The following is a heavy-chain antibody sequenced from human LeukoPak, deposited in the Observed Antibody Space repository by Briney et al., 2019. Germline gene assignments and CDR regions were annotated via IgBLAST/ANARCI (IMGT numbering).Heavy chain of an antibody. V-gene: IGHV1-3*01. J-gene: IGHJ4*02. CDR1: GCTFTNYV. CDR3: ARDPAPDYFDY. Sequence: ASVKVSCKASGCTFTNYVMHWVRQAPGQRLEWMGWINAGNGNTKYSRKFQGRVTFTRDTSASTAYMELSSLRSEDTAVYYCARDPAPDYFDYWGQGTLVTASS. CDR2: INAGNGNT.